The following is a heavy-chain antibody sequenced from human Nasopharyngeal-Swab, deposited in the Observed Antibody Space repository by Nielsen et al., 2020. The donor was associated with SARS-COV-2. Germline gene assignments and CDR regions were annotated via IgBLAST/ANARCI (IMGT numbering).Heavy chain of an antibody. CDR2: IYHSGST. J-gene: IGHJ4*02. CDR3: ARAPYDSSGYYYLPFDY. D-gene: IGHD3-22*01. Sequence: SETLSLTCTVSGGSISSSNWWSCVRQPPGKGLEWIGEIYHSGSTNYNPSLKSRVTISVDKSKNQFSLKLSSVTAADTAVYYCARAPYDSSGYYYLPFDYWGQGTLVTVSS. CDR1: GGSISSSNW. V-gene: IGHV4-4*02.